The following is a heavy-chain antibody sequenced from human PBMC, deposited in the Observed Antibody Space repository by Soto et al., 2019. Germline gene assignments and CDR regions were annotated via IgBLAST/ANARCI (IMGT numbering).Heavy chain of an antibody. V-gene: IGHV1-8*01. CDR1: GYTFTSYD. CDR2: MNPNSGNT. D-gene: IGHD3-16*01. CDR3: ARGRRTPAMGEYWFDP. Sequence: QVQLVQSGAEVKKAGASVKVSCKASGYTFTSYDINWVRQATGQGLEWMGWMNPNSGNTGYAQKFQGRVTMTRNTSISTAYMELSSLRSEDTAVYYCARGRRTPAMGEYWFDPWGQGTPVTVSS. J-gene: IGHJ5*02.